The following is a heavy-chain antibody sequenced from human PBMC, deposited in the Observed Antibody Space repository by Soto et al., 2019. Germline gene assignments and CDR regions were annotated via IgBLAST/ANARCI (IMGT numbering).Heavy chain of an antibody. Sequence: ASVKVSCKASGYTFTGHYIHWVRQAPEQGPEWMGEIGPETGATRYAQKFQGRVTMARDMSITTVYMELNNLSPDDTAVYYCGRGRSGQIVVFYWGQGTPVTVSS. CDR3: GRGRSGQIVVFY. CDR1: GYTFTGHY. V-gene: IGHV1-2*02. D-gene: IGHD1-26*01. J-gene: IGHJ4*02. CDR2: IGPETGAT.